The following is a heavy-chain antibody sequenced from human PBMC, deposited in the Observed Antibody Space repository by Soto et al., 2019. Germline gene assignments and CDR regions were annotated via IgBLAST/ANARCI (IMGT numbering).Heavy chain of an antibody. J-gene: IGHJ6*02. V-gene: IGHV3-30*18. CDR1: GFTFSSYG. D-gene: IGHD3-10*01. CDR2: ISYDGSNK. Sequence: PGGSLRLSCAASGFTFSSYGMHWVRRAPGKGLEWVAVISYDGSNKYYADSVKGRFTISRDSSKNTLYLEMNSLRPEDTAVYYCAKGEYYYGSGSPYYGMDVWGQGTTVTVSS. CDR3: AKGEYYYGSGSPYYGMDV.